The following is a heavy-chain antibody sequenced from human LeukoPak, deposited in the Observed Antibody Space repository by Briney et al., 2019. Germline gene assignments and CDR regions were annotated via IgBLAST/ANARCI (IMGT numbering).Heavy chain of an antibody. Sequence: ASVKVSCKASGGTFSSYAISWVRQAPGQGLEWMGGIIPIFGTANYAQKFQGRVTITADKSTSTAYMELSSLRSEDTAVYYCASSPARPAQKYYYYYYYMDVWGKGTTVTISS. D-gene: IGHD2-2*01. J-gene: IGHJ6*03. CDR1: GGTFSSYA. V-gene: IGHV1-69*06. CDR2: IIPIFGTA. CDR3: ASSPARPAQKYYYYYYYMDV.